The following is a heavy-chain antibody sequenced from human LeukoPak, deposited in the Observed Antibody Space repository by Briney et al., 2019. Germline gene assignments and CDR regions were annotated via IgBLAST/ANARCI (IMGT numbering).Heavy chain of an antibody. CDR1: GGSISSYY. CDR3: AREDYYDSSGYYTDAFDI. V-gene: IGHV4-59*01. Sequence: SETLSLTCTVSGGSISSYYWSWIRQPPGKGLEWIGYIYYSGSTNYNPSHKSRVTISVDTSKNQFSLKLSSVTAADTAVYYCAREDYYDSSGYYTDAFDIWGQGTMVTVSS. D-gene: IGHD3-22*01. CDR2: IYYSGST. J-gene: IGHJ3*02.